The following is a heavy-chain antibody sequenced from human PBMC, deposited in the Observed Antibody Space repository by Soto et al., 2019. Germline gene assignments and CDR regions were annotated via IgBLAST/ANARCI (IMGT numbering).Heavy chain of an antibody. CDR3: ARGSFNVRTWPFDY. J-gene: IGHJ4*02. Sequence: QVQLQESGPGLMKPSETLSLICNVSGGSLSGYYWSWIRQPPGKGLEWIGFVYSSGYTDYNPSLRSRVAMSVDTSKNHFSLKLTSVTAADTAVYYCARGSFNVRTWPFDYWGQGALVTVSS. CDR1: GGSLSGYY. CDR2: VYSSGYT. V-gene: IGHV4-59*01.